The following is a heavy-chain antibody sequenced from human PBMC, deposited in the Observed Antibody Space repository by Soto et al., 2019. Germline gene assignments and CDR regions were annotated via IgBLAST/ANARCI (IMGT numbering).Heavy chain of an antibody. J-gene: IGHJ6*01. Sequence: EVQLVESGGGLVQPGRSLRLSCAASGFIFDDHAMHWVRQAPGKGLEWVSGISWNSGNIVYADSVKGRFTISSDNAKNSLYLQMTSLRPEDTALYYCAKDMGRRDGYNYYYGMDVW. CDR2: ISWNSGNI. CDR1: GFIFDDHA. D-gene: IGHD5-12*01. CDR3: AKDMGRRDGYNYYYGMDV. V-gene: IGHV3-9*01.